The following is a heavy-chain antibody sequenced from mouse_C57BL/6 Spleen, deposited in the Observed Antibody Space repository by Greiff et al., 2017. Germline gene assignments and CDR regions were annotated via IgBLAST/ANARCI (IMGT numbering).Heavy chain of an antibody. J-gene: IGHJ2*01. V-gene: IGHV1-64*01. D-gene: IGHD1-1*01. CDR1: GYTFTSYW. CDR2: IHPNSGST. CDR3: GRGGITTGVENYGD. Sequence: QVQLQQPGAELVKPGASVTLSCKASGYTFTSYWMHWVKQRPGQGLEWIGMIHPNSGSTNNNEMFKSKATLTVDKSASTVYMQHSSLTSEDSAVYYCGRGGITTGVENYGDWGQGTTLTVST.